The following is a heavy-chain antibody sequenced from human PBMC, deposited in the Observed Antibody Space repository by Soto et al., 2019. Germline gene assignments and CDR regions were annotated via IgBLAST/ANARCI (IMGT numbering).Heavy chain of an antibody. D-gene: IGHD3-3*01. V-gene: IGHV3-30*18. CDR3: VKGSDVARQELDY. Sequence: GGSLRLSCAASGFTFSNYGMHWVRQAPGKGLEWVAAISADGSNKYFSGSVKGRFTISRDNSKNTLFLQMNSLRVEDTAVYYCVKGSDVARQELDYWGQGTLVTV. CDR1: GFTFSNYG. CDR2: ISADGSNK. J-gene: IGHJ4*02.